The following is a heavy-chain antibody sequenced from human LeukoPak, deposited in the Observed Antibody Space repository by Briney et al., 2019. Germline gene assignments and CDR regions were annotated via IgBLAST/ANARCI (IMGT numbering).Heavy chain of an antibody. J-gene: IGHJ5*02. Sequence: KPSETLSLTCSVSGGSIGIYYWSWIRPPPGKGLEWIGYIYYSGSANYNPSLKSRVTISVDTSKNQFSLKLSSVTAADTAVYYCARLVGYCSSTSCYAWFDPWGQGTLVTVSS. D-gene: IGHD2-2*01. CDR3: ARLVGYCSSTSCYAWFDP. CDR2: IYYSGSA. CDR1: GGSIGIYY. V-gene: IGHV4-59*01.